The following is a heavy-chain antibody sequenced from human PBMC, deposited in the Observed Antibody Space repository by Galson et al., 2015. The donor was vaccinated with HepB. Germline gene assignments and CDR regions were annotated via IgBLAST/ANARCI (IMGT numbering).Heavy chain of an antibody. D-gene: IGHD3-22*01. CDR1: GFTFSSYG. Sequence: SLRLSCAASGFTFSSYGMHWVRQAPGKGLEWVAVISYDGSNKYYADSVKGRFTISRDNSKNTLYLQMNSLRAEDTAVYYCAKFFVPGSPPGQGHSTYYYDSSDEHYFDHWGQGTLVTVSS. CDR2: ISYDGSNK. V-gene: IGHV3-30*18. CDR3: AKFFVPGSPPGQGHSTYYYDSSDEHYFDH. J-gene: IGHJ4*02.